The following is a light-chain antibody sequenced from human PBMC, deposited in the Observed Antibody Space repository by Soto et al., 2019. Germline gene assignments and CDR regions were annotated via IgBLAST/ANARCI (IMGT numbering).Light chain of an antibody. CDR2: LNNDGSH. J-gene: IGLJ2*01. Sequence: QPVLTQSPSASASLGDSVKLTCTLSSGQSSYAIAWHQKQPGKGPRYLMDLNNDGSHTKGDGIPDRFSGSSSGADRYLIISSLQSEDEADYYCQTWGTGFQFFGGGTKVTVL. CDR3: QTWGTGFQF. CDR1: SGQSSYA. V-gene: IGLV4-69*01.